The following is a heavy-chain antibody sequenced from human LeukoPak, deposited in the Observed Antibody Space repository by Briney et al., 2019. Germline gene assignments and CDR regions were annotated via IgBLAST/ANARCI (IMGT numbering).Heavy chain of an antibody. J-gene: IGHJ4*02. Sequence: PSETLSLTCAVSGGSISSSNWWSWVRQPPGKGLEWIGEIYHSGSTNYNPSLKSRVTISVDTSKNQFFLKLSSVTAADTAMYYCARSGPPGAIKGGTDYWGQGALVTVSS. CDR1: GGSISSSNW. V-gene: IGHV4-4*02. D-gene: IGHD2-2*01. CDR3: ARSGPPGAIKGGTDY. CDR2: IYHSGST.